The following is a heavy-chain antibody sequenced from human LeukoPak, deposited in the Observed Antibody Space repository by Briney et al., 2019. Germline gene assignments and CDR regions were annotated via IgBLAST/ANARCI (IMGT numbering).Heavy chain of an antibody. CDR3: ARQTGGYMDV. CDR2: IYTSGSI. CDR1: GGSISSYY. Sequence: SETLSLTCTVSGGSISSYYWSWIRQPPEKGLEWIGYIYTSGSINYNPSLKSRVTISVDTSKNQFSLKLSSVTAADTAVYYCARQTGGYMDVWGKGTTVTVSS. D-gene: IGHD3-10*01. J-gene: IGHJ6*03. V-gene: IGHV4-4*09.